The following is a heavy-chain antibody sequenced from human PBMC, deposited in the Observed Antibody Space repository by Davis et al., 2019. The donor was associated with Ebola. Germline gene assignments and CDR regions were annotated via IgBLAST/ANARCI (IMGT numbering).Heavy chain of an antibody. CDR1: GYTFSSYA. CDR3: ARDRNYSGTFDAFDI. CDR2: INPYNGHT. V-gene: IGHV1-18*01. J-gene: IGHJ3*02. Sequence: ASVKVSCKASGYTFSSYAINWVRQAPGQGLEWMGWINPYNGHTSYSQNLQGRVTMTTDTSTNTAYMELRSLISDDTGMYFCARDRNYSGTFDAFDIWGQGTMLTVSS. D-gene: IGHD1-26*01.